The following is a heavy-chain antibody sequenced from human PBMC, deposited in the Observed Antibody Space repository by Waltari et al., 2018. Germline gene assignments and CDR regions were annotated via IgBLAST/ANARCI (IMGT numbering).Heavy chain of an antibody. CDR1: GDSIRSGGYY. D-gene: IGHD3-3*01. J-gene: IGHJ6*02. V-gene: IGHV4-31*03. Sequence: QVQLQESGPGLVKPSQTLSLTCIVSGDSIRSGGYYWTWIRQQPGKALGWVGIIHHRGSTSYNPSLKNRVTIESDTSKNEFSLRLTSMTAADTAVYYCARGILGATANSYYHHGMDVWGQGTAVTVSS. CDR2: IHHRGST. CDR3: ARGILGATANSYYHHGMDV.